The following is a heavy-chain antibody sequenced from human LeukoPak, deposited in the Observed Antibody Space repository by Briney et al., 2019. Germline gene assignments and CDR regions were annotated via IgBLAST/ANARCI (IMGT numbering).Heavy chain of an antibody. D-gene: IGHD1-7*01. Sequence: GGSLRLSCAASGFTFNNYGMHWVRQAPGKGLEWVAFIWYDGSIKYYADSVKGRFTISRDNAKNSLYLQMNSLRAEDTAVYYCAYLNSHAFDIWGQGTVVTVSS. CDR1: GFTFNNYG. V-gene: IGHV3-33*03. CDR2: IWYDGSIK. J-gene: IGHJ3*02. CDR3: AYLNSHAFDI.